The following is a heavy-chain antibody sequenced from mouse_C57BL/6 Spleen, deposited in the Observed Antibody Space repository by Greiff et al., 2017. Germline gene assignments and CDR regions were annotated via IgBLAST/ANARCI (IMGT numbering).Heavy chain of an antibody. V-gene: IGHV1-69*01. D-gene: IGHD1-1*01. CDR1: GYTFTSYW. Sequence: QVQLQQPGAELVMPGASVKLSCKASGYTFTSYWMHWVKQRPGQGLEWIGEIDPSDSYTNYNQKFKGKSTLTVDKSSSTAYMQLSSLTSEDSAVYYCARALITTVVAVDYWGQGTTLTVSS. CDR3: ARALITTVVAVDY. CDR2: IDPSDSYT. J-gene: IGHJ2*01.